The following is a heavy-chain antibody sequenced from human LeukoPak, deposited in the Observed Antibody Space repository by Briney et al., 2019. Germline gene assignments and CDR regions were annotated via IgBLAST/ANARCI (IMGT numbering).Heavy chain of an antibody. Sequence: GGSLRLSCAASGFTFSSYSMNWVRQAPGKGLEWVSSISGSSNYIYYADSVKGRFTISRDNAKNSLYLQMNSLRAEDTAVYYCARDRAAILRHFDYWGQGTLVTASS. CDR3: ARDRAAILRHFDY. CDR1: GFTFSSYS. J-gene: IGHJ4*02. V-gene: IGHV3-21*01. CDR2: ISGSSNYI. D-gene: IGHD3-10*01.